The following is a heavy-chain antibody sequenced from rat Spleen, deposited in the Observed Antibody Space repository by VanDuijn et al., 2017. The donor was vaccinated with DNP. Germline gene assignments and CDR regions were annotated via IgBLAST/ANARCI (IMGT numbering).Heavy chain of an antibody. Sequence: QVQLKESGPGLVQPSQTLPLTCTVSGFSLTSYGVSWVRQPPGKGLEWIAAISSGGSTYYNPALKSRLSISRDTSKSQVFLKMNSLQTEDTAIYFCTRDVPNCLDYWCQGVMVTVSS. CDR1: GFSLTSYG. J-gene: IGHJ2*01. CDR2: ISSGGST. D-gene: IGHD5-1*01. CDR3: TRDVPNCLDY. V-gene: IGHV2S12*01.